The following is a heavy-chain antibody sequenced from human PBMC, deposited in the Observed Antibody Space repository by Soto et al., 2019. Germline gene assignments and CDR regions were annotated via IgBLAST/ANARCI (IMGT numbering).Heavy chain of an antibody. CDR2: ISGSGGST. J-gene: IGHJ4*02. V-gene: IGHV3-23*01. CDR1: GFTFSSYA. D-gene: IGHD3-22*01. CDR3: AKSPSPFPMEVVVTTPYFDY. Sequence: EVQLLESGGGLVQPGGSLRLSCAASGFTFSSYAMSWVRQAPGKGLEWVSAISGSGGSTYYADSVKGRFTISRDNSKNTLYLQMHSLSAEYTAVYYCAKSPSPFPMEVVVTTPYFDYWGQGTLFTVSS.